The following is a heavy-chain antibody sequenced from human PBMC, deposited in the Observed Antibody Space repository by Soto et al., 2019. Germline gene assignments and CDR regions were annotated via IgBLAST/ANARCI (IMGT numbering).Heavy chain of an antibody. CDR1: GYTFTSYG. V-gene: IGHV1-18*04. CDR3: ARGSSDFWSGVPYYYYYGMDV. CDR2: ISAYNGNT. D-gene: IGHD3-3*01. Sequence: ASVKVSCKASGYTFTSYGISWVRQAPGQGLEWMGWISAYNGNTNYAQKLQGRVTMTTDTSTSTDYMELRSLRADDTAVYYCARGSSDFWSGVPYYYYYGMDVWGQGTTVTVSS. J-gene: IGHJ6*02.